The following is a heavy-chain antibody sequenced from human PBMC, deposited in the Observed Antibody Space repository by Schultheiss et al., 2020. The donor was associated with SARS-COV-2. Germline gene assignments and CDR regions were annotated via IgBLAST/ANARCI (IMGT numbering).Heavy chain of an antibody. D-gene: IGHD3-10*01. CDR3: ARGILPPPSSGIYYFDY. CDR2: ISYDGSNK. CDR1: GFTFSSYT. V-gene: IGHV3-30*04. J-gene: IGHJ4*02. Sequence: GGSLRLSCAASGFTFSSYTMHWVRQAPGKGLEWVAVISYDGSNKYYADSVKGRFTISRDNSKNTLYLQMNSLRAEDTAVYFCARGILPPPSSGIYYFDYWGQGTLVTVSS.